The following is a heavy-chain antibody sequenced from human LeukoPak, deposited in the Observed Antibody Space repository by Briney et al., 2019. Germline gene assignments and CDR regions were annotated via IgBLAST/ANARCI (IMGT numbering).Heavy chain of an antibody. CDR3: TRVRISGYSGYDDYYYYYMDV. Sequence: PSGGSLRLSCTASGFTFGDYAMSWVRQAPGKGLEWVGFIRSKAYGGTTEYAASVKGRFTISRDDSKSIAYLQMNSLKTEDTAVYYCTRVRISGYSGYDDYYYYYMDVWGKGTTVTISS. D-gene: IGHD5-12*01. V-gene: IGHV3-49*04. CDR1: GFTFGDYA. J-gene: IGHJ6*03. CDR2: IRSKAYGGTT.